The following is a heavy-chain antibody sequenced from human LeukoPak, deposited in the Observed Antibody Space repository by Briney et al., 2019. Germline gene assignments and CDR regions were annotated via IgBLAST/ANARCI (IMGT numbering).Heavy chain of an antibody. V-gene: IGHV4-34*10. CDR3: TRRRARRDGYSY. D-gene: IGHD5-24*01. Sequence: SETPSLTCPVKGESFSSYYWSWIRQSPGTGLEWIAEIIPSGSTNYNPSLQSRVTMSVDTSKNQFYLNLTSVTDADTAVYYCTRRRARRDGYSYWGQGNLVTVSS. CDR2: IIPSGST. J-gene: IGHJ4*02. CDR1: GESFSSYY.